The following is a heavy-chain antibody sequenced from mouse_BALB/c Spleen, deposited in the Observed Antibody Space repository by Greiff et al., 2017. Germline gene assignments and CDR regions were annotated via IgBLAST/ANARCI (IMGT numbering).Heavy chain of an antibody. J-gene: IGHJ4*01. D-gene: IGHD1-1*01. CDR3: ASNYGEDYYAMDY. V-gene: IGHV5-17*02. CDR2: ISSGSSTI. CDR1: GFTFSSFG. Sequence: EVHLVESGGGLVQPGVSRKLSCAASGFTFSSFGMHWVRQAPEKGLEWVAYISSGSSTIYYADTVKGRFTISRDNPKNTLFLQMTSLRSEDTAMYYCASNYGEDYYAMDYWGQGTSVTVSS.